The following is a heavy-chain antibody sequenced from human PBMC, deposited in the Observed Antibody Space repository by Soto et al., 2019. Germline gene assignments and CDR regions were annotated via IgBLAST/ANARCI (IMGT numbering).Heavy chain of an antibody. J-gene: IGHJ5*02. CDR3: ARQGVVGATRWFAP. CDR1: GGSISSSAFS. V-gene: IGHV4-39*01. Sequence: QLYLQESGPGLVKPSETLSLTCTVSGGSISSSAFSWGWIRQPPGKKLEWIGGIYYSGTTYYNPSLKSRVTISIDTSKNQFSLRLNSVTAADTAVYYCARQGVVGATRWFAPWGQGTLVTVSS. CDR2: IYYSGTT. D-gene: IGHD1-26*01.